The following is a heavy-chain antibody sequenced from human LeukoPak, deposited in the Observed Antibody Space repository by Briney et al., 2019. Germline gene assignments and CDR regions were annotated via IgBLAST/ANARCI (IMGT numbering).Heavy chain of an antibody. CDR2: ISSRGTTT. D-gene: IGHD6-6*01. J-gene: IGHJ4*02. V-gene: IGHV3-11*04. CDR3: ARLYSSSSGLRASDY. CDR1: GGSISSSGYY. Sequence: LSLTCTVSGGSISSSGYYWGWVRRPPGKGLEWVSYISSRGTTTYYADSVKGRFTISRDDAKNSLYLHMNSLRVEDTAVYYCARLYSSSSGLRASDYWGQGTLVTVSS.